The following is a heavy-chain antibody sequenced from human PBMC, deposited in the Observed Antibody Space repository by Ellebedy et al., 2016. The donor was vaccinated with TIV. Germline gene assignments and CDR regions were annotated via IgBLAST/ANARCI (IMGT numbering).Heavy chain of an antibody. CDR3: ARVSRYSGGWYKWFDP. Sequence: ASVKVSXXTSGYTFTSYDVTWVRQATGQGLEWVGWMNPNSGNTGYAQKFQGRITMTRNTSISTAYMELSGLGSEDTAVYYCARVSRYSGGWYKWFDPWGQGTLVTVSS. V-gene: IGHV1-8*01. CDR1: GYTFTSYD. D-gene: IGHD6-19*01. CDR2: MNPNSGNT. J-gene: IGHJ5*02.